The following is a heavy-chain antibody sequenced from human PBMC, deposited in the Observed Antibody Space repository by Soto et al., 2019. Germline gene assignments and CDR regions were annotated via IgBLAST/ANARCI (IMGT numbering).Heavy chain of an antibody. J-gene: IGHJ4*02. V-gene: IGHV1-18*04. Sequence: QVQLVQSGGEVKKPGASVKVSCKASGYTFTTFGITWVRQAPGQGLEWMGWISTSTGNTNYAQKLRGRVTLTTDTSTRTAYLELRSLTSDDTAVYYCARSPRVIVAAKGTLDYWGQGTLVTVSS. CDR2: ISTSTGNT. CDR1: GYTFTTFG. CDR3: ARSPRVIVAAKGTLDY. D-gene: IGHD5-12*01.